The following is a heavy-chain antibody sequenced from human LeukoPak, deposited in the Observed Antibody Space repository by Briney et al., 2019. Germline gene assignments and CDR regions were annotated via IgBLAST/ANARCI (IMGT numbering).Heavy chain of an antibody. D-gene: IGHD2-2*01. CDR3: AKDRAPPGYYYYMDV. J-gene: IGHJ6*03. V-gene: IGHV3-23*01. CDR2: ISGSGGST. CDR1: GFTFGSYA. Sequence: GGSLRLSCAASGFTFGSYAMSWVRQAPGKGLECVSAISGSGGSTYYADSVKGRFTISRDSSKNTVYLQMNSLRAEDTAVYYCAKDRAPPGYYYYMDVWGKGTTVTVSS.